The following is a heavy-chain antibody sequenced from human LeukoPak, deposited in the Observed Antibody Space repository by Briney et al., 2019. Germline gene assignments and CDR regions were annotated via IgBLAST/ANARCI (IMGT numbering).Heavy chain of an antibody. CDR3: AQACSGDVCDLGTNWFDP. J-gene: IGHJ5*02. CDR1: DVSISTYY. Sequence: SETLSLTCTVSDVSISTYYWSWIRQPPGTGLEWIGYIHSSGATNYNPSLKSRVTISADTSKNHFSLKLTSVTAADTAVYFCAQACSGDVCDLGTNWFDPWGQGTLVTVSS. V-gene: IGHV4-59*08. D-gene: IGHD2-15*01. CDR2: IHSSGAT.